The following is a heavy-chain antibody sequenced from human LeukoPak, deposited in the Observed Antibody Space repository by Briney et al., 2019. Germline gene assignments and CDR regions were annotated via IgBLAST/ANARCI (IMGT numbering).Heavy chain of an antibody. Sequence: GRSLRLSCAASGFTFDRYPMHWVRQAPGKGLEWVAVIWSEGSSKYYADSVKGRFTISRDNSKNTLYLQMNSLRAEDTAVYYCAKSERITMIVVVTAFDYWGQGTLVTVSS. D-gene: IGHD3-22*01. J-gene: IGHJ4*02. CDR2: IWSEGSSK. V-gene: IGHV3-33*06. CDR3: AKSERITMIVVVTAFDY. CDR1: GFTFDRYP.